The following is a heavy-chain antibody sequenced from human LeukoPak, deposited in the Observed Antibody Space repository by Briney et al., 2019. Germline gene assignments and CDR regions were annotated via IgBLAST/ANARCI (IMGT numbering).Heavy chain of an antibody. D-gene: IGHD2-15*01. J-gene: IGHJ1*01. Sequence: PGGSLRLSCAASGFTFSSYAMSWVRQAPGKGLEWVSAISGSGGSTYYADSVKGRFTISRDNPKNTLYLQMNSLRAEDTAVYYCAKGRYCSGGSCYGEYFQHWGQGTLVTVSS. V-gene: IGHV3-23*01. CDR3: AKGRYCSGGSCYGEYFQH. CDR1: GFTFSSYA. CDR2: ISGSGGST.